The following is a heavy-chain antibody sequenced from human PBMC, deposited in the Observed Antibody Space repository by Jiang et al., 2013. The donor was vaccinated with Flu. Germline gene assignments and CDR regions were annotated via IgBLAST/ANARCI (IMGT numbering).Heavy chain of an antibody. J-gene: IGHJ6*03. D-gene: IGHD3-10*01. Sequence: CGAEVKKPGESLRISCETSGYTFSNYWINWVRQVPGEGLEWVARIDPTDSYTTYNPSFEGRVSISVDTSTSTAYLQLNSLKASDTAIYYCARRAYYYGSGSQYFFYYYMDVWGKGTTVTVSS. CDR2: IDPTDSYT. CDR3: ARRAYYYGSGSQYFFYYYMDV. CDR1: GYTFSNYW. V-gene: IGHV5-10-1*01.